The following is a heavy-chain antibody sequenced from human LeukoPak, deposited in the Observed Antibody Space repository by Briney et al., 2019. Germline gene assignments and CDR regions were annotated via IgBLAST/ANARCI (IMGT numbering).Heavy chain of an antibody. D-gene: IGHD2-21*01. Sequence: GGSLRLSCAASGFTFSSYAMHWVRQAPGKGLEWVAVISYDGSNKYYADSVKGRFTIPRDNSKNTLYLQMNSLRAEDTAVYYCARSPYILWWLNFDYWGQGTLVTVSS. CDR1: GFTFSSYA. J-gene: IGHJ4*02. V-gene: IGHV3-30-3*01. CDR2: ISYDGSNK. CDR3: ARSPYILWWLNFDY.